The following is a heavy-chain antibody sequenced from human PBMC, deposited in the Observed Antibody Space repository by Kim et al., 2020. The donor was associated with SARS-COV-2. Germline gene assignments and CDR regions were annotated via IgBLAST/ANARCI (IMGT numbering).Heavy chain of an antibody. CDR3: ARGPWAPMYFDY. Sequence: GYAESVKGRLPISRDNAKNSLYLQMNSLRAEDTALYYCARGPWAPMYFDYWGQGTLVTVSS. D-gene: IGHD2-2*01. J-gene: IGHJ4*02. V-gene: IGHV3-20*03.